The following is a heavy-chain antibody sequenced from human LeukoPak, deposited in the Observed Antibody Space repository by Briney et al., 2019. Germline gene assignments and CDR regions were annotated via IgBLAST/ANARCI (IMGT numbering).Heavy chain of an antibody. V-gene: IGHV3-23*01. CDR3: AKVIITIGYDSSGYDYFDY. J-gene: IGHJ4*02. CDR1: GFSVGSHY. D-gene: IGHD3-22*01. CDR2: ISGSGGST. Sequence: PGGSLRLSCAASGFSVGSHYMTWVRQAPGKGLEWVSAISGSGGSTYYADSVKGRFTISRDNSKNTLYLQMNSLRAEDTAVYYCAKVIITIGYDSSGYDYFDYWGQGTLVTVSS.